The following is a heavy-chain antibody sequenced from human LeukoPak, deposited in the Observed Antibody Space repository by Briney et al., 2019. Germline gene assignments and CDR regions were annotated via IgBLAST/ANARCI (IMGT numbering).Heavy chain of an antibody. Sequence: GPLRLSGAASGFTFSSYEMNWLRQAPGQWLVWVSYISSSGSTIYYADSVKGRFTISRDNAKNSLYLQMNSLRAEDTAVYYCAELGITMIGGVWGKGTTVTISS. CDR3: AELGITMIGGV. V-gene: IGHV3-48*03. CDR1: GFTFSSYE. CDR2: ISSSGSTI. D-gene: IGHD3-10*02. J-gene: IGHJ6*04.